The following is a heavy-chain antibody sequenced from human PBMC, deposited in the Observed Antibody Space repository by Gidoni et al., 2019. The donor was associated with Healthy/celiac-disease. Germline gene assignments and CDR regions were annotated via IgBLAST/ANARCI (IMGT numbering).Heavy chain of an antibody. CDR3: AKDLMEQQLVARIGYYYGMDV. CDR1: GFTLSSYG. Sequence: QVQLVESGGGVVQHGRSLRLSCAASGFTLSSYGMHWVRQAPGKGLEWVAVISYDGSNKYYADSVKGRFTISRDNSKNTLYLQMNSLRAEDTAVYYCAKDLMEQQLVARIGYYYGMDVWGQGTTVTVSS. J-gene: IGHJ6*02. V-gene: IGHV3-30*18. D-gene: IGHD6-13*01. CDR2: ISYDGSNK.